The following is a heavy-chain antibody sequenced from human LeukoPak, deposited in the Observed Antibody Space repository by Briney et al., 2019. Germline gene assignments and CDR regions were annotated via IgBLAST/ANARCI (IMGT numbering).Heavy chain of an antibody. CDR1: GGSISSYY. V-gene: IGHV4-59*01. CDR2: IYYSGST. J-gene: IGHJ4*02. CDR3: ARVDRHLGIRHFFDY. D-gene: IGHD7-27*01. Sequence: SETLSLTCTVSGGSISSYYWSWIRQPPGKGLEWIGYIYYSGSTNYNPSLKSRVTISVDTSKNQFSLKLSSVTAADTAVYYCARVDRHLGIRHFFDYWGQGTLVTVSS.